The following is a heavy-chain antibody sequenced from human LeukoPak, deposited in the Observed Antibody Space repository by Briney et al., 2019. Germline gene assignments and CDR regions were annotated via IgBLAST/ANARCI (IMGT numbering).Heavy chain of an antibody. Sequence: GGSLRLSCAVSGFTFSDYYMDWVRQAPGKGLEWVGRIRNKANSYTTEYAASVKGRFTISRDDSKNSLYLQMNSLKAEDAAVYYCARGVLWSGYFYFDYWGQGTLVTVSS. CDR1: GFTFSDYY. CDR2: IRNKANSYTT. V-gene: IGHV3-72*01. J-gene: IGHJ4*02. D-gene: IGHD3-3*01. CDR3: ARGVLWSGYFYFDY.